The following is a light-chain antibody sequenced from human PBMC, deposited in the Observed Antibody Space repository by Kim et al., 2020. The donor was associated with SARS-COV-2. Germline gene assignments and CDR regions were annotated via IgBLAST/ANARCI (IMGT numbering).Light chain of an antibody. CDR1: GLGHKD. Sequence: SYELTQPPSESVSPGQTASITCSGDGLGHKDVYWYHQRPGQSPVLVMYQDSKRPSGIPERFSGSNSGNTATLTISGSQATDEGDYYCQAWDRHHVVFGGGTQLTVL. CDR2: QDS. CDR3: QAWDRHHVV. J-gene: IGLJ2*01. V-gene: IGLV3-1*01.